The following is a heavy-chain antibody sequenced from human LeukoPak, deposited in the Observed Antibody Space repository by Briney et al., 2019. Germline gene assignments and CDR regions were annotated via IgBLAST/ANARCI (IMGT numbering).Heavy chain of an antibody. D-gene: IGHD3-3*01. CDR1: GFTFSRHG. CDR2: ISDDGSRK. J-gene: IGHJ4*02. CDR3: ARDRAWNYFDY. V-gene: IGHV3-30*03. Sequence: GGSLRLSCAPSGFTFSRHGMHWVRQAPGKGLEWVAIISDDGSRKYYAHSVEGRFTISRDNSKNTLYLQMDSLRAEDTAVYYCARDRAWNYFDYWGQGTLVTVSS.